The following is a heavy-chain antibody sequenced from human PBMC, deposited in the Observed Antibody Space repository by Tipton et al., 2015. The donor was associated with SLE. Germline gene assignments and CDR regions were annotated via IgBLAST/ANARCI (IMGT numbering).Heavy chain of an antibody. V-gene: IGHV4-61*01. CDR3: ARFWSGYSYYFDY. J-gene: IGHJ4*02. Sequence: LRLSCTVSGGSVSSGSYYWSWIRQPPGKGLEWIGYIYYSGSTNYNPSLKSRVTISVDTSKNQFSLKLSSVTAADTAVYYCARFWSGYSYYFDYWGQGTLVTVSS. CDR2: IYYSGST. CDR1: GGSVSSGSYY. D-gene: IGHD3-3*01.